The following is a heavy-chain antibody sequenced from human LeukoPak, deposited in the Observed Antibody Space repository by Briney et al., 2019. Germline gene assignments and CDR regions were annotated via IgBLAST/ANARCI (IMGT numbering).Heavy chain of an antibody. J-gene: IGHJ5*02. V-gene: IGHV1-8*01. CDR2: MNPNSGNT. D-gene: IGHD2-2*01. CDR1: GYTFSSHD. CDR3: ARGYSINCSSTSCNHYLNWFDP. Sequence: ASVKVSCKASGYTFSSHDIIWVRQATGQGLEWMGWMNPNSGNTGYAQKFQGRVTMTRNTPIGTAYMELSSLRSEDTAVYYCARGYSINCSSTSCNHYLNWFDPWGQGTLVTVSS.